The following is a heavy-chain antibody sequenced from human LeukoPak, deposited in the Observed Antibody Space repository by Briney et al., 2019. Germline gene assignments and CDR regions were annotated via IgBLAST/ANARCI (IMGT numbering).Heavy chain of an antibody. CDR2: VIPFLGTT. CDR3: ARGPSSDLRTGFFFGYSDD. Sequence: ASVKVSCKASGGTFSNYAVSWVRQAPGEGLKWMGRVIPFLGTTNYAHNFQGRVTITADQDTQTAYMELRSLRSEDTAVYFCARGPSSDLRTGFFFGYSDDWGQGTLITVSS. D-gene: IGHD3/OR15-3a*01. CDR1: GGTFSNYA. J-gene: IGHJ4*02. V-gene: IGHV1-69*11.